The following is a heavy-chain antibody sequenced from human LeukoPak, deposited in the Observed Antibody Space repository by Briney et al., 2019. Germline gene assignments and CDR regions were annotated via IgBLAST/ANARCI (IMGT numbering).Heavy chain of an antibody. CDR2: IYYSGRT. Sequence: SETLSLTCTVSGGSNSSSSYYWGWIRQPPGKGLEWIGSIYYSGRTYYNPSLKSRLTISVDTSKNQFSLKLSSVTAADTAVYYCARSYDSSGYSYDGAFDIWGQGTMVTVSS. V-gene: IGHV4-39*01. J-gene: IGHJ3*02. CDR1: GGSNSSSSYY. D-gene: IGHD3-22*01. CDR3: ARSYDSSGYSYDGAFDI.